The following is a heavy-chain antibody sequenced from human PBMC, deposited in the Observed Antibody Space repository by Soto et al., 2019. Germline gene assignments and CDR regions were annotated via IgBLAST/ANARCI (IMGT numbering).Heavy chain of an antibody. CDR2: ITPFNGDV. CDR1: GNTFTYRY. CDR3: ASGGAGSGPFTWELPDH. V-gene: IGHV1-45*02. J-gene: IGHJ4*02. D-gene: IGHD1-26*01. Sequence: QMQLVQSGAEVKKPGSSVTVSCKALGNTFTYRYLHWVRQAPGQALAWMGWITPFNGDVHYAQRFQERVTITRERSINKAYMRMSSLRSEDTAMYYCASGGAGSGPFTWELPDHWGQGTLVTVSS.